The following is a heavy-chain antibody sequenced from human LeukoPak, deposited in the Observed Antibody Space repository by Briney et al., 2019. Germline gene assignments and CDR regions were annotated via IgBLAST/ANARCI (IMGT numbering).Heavy chain of an antibody. CDR3: ARGLRRLGSRERKGCYFDY. Sequence: GGSLRLSCAASGFTFSSNWMSWVRQAPGKGLEWVANIKQDGSEKYYVDSVKGRFTISRDNAKNSLYLQMNSLRAEDTAVYYCARGLRRLGSRERKGCYFDYWGQGTLVTVSS. CDR1: GFTFSSNW. V-gene: IGHV3-7*01. CDR2: IKQDGSEK. J-gene: IGHJ4*02. D-gene: IGHD3-16*01.